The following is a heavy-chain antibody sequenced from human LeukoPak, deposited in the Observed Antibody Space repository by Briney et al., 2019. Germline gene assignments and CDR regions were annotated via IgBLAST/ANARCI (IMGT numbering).Heavy chain of an antibody. D-gene: IGHD1-26*01. CDR1: GGSISSYY. J-gene: IGHJ3*02. Sequence: SETLSLTCTVSGGSISSYYWSWIRQPAGKGLEWIGRIYISGSTNYNPSLKSRDTMSVDTSKNQFSLKLSSVTAADTAVYYCARDRVGGATAAFDIWGQGTMVTASS. V-gene: IGHV4-4*07. CDR2: IYISGST. CDR3: ARDRVGGATAAFDI.